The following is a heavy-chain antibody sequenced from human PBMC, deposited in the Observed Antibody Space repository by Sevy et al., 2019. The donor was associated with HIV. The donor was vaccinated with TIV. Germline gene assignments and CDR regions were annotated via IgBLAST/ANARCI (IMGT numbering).Heavy chain of an antibody. CDR1: GGSISSGGYY. V-gene: IGHV4-31*03. Sequence: SETLSLTCTVSGGSISSGGYYWSWIRQHPGKGLEWIGYIYYSGSTYYNPSLKSRVTISVDTSKNQFSLKLSSATAADTAVYYCARVPTRDYGDFEGYYFDYWGQGTLVTVSS. D-gene: IGHD4-17*01. J-gene: IGHJ4*02. CDR3: ARVPTRDYGDFEGYYFDY. CDR2: IYYSGST.